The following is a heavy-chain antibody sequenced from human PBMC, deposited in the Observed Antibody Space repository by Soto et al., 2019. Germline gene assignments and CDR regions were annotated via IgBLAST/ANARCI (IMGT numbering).Heavy chain of an antibody. J-gene: IGHJ6*02. CDR1: GGSFSGYY. V-gene: IGHV4-34*01. Sequence: SETLSLTCAVYGGSFSGYYWSWIRQPPGKGLEWIGEINHSGSTNYNPSLKSRVTISVDTSKNQFSLKLSSVTAADTAVYYCARELSRHIVVVTATTNMDVWGQGTTVTAP. CDR2: INHSGST. D-gene: IGHD2-21*02. CDR3: ARELSRHIVVVTATTNMDV.